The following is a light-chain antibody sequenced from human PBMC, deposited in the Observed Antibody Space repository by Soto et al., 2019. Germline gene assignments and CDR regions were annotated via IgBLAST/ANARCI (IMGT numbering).Light chain of an antibody. J-gene: IGKJ1*01. CDR3: MQALQTQGT. V-gene: IGKV2-28*01. CDR1: QSLLHSNGYNY. Sequence: DIVMTQSPLSLPVTPGEPASISCRSSQSLLHSNGYNYLHWYLQKPGQSPQLLIYLGSNRASGVPDRFSGSGAGTDFTLKSSRVEAEDVGVYYCMQALQTQGTFGQGTKVEIK. CDR2: LGS.